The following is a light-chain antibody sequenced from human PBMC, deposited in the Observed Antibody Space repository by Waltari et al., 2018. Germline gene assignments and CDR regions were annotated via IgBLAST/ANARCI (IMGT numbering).Light chain of an antibody. CDR2: GNS. Sequence: QSVLTQPPSVSGAPGLRVTISCTGSSSNIGAGYDIHWYQQLPGTAPKLLIYGNSNRPSGVPDRFSGSKSGTSASLAITWLQAEDEADYYCQSYDSSLSGSRVFGGGTKLTVL. J-gene: IGLJ2*01. CDR3: QSYDSSLSGSRV. V-gene: IGLV1-40*01. CDR1: SSNIGAGYD.